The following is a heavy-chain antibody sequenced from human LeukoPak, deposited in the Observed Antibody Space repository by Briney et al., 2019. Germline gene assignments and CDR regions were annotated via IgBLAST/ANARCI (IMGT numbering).Heavy chain of an antibody. D-gene: IGHD3-22*01. CDR3: ARLLEYYYESSGYMHY. Sequence: GGSLRLSCAASGFTFSSYWMSWVRQVPGKGLEWVANIKQDGSEKYYVDSVKGRFTISRDNAKNSLYLQMNSLRAEDTAVYYCARLLEYYYESSGYMHYWGQGTLVTVSS. CDR1: GFTFSSYW. CDR2: IKQDGSEK. J-gene: IGHJ4*02. V-gene: IGHV3-7*01.